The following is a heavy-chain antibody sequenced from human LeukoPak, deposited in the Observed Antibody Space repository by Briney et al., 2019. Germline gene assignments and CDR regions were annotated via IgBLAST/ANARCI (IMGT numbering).Heavy chain of an antibody. CDR3: ASVRLPGNTVDWYFDL. D-gene: IGHD4-23*01. CDR1: GDSVSSNSAA. Sequence: SQTLSLTCAISGDSVSSNSAAWNWIRQSPSRGLEWLGRTYYRSKWYNDYAVSVKSRITINPDTSKNQFSLQLTSVTPEDTAVYYCASVRLPGNTVDWYFDLWGRGTLVTVSS. J-gene: IGHJ2*01. CDR2: TYYRSKWYN. V-gene: IGHV6-1*01.